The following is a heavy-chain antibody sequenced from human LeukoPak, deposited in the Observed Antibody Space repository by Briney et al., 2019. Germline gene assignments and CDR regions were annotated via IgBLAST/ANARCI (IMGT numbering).Heavy chain of an antibody. CDR1: GFTFSSYA. D-gene: IGHD3-9*01. J-gene: IGHJ4*02. V-gene: IGHV3-30-3*01. CDR2: ISNDGSNK. CDR3: GRARPDYDILTGFLDY. Sequence: GGSLRLSCAASGFTFSSYAMHWVRQAPGKGLEWVAVISNDGSNKYFGDSVKGRFTISRDNSKNTLYLQMNSLRAEDTAVYYCGRARPDYDILTGFLDYWGQGTLVTVSS.